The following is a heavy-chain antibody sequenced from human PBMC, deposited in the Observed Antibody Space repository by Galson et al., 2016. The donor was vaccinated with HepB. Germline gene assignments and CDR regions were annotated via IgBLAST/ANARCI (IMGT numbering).Heavy chain of an antibody. CDR1: GFTFSDFT. D-gene: IGHD3-10*01. J-gene: IGHJ4*02. Sequence: SLRLSCAASGFTFSDFTMSWVRQAPGKGLEWVSSIRSSSSRMFYPDSVKGRFTISRDNAKNSLYLQMNSLRAEDTAIYYCAREGRVSYYGSEVFDYWGQGNLVTVSS. CDR2: IRSSSSRM. CDR3: AREGRVSYYGSEVFDY. V-gene: IGHV3-21*01.